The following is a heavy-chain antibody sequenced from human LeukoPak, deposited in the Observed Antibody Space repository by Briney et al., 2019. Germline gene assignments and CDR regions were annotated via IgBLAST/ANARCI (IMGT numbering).Heavy chain of an antibody. V-gene: IGHV4-34*01. D-gene: IGHD2-15*01. CDR1: GGSISSYY. Sequence: SETLSLTCTVSGGSISSYYWSWIRQPPGKGLEWIGEINHSGSTNYNPSLKSRVTISVDTSKNQFSLKLSSVTAADTAVYYCARGGSSHSYWYFDLWGRGTLVTVSS. J-gene: IGHJ2*01. CDR3: ARGGSSHSYWYFDL. CDR2: INHSGST.